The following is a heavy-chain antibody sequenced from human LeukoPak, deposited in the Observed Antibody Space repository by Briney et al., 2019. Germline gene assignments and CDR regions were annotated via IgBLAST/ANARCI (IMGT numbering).Heavy chain of an antibody. CDR2: ISGDGGTT. CDR1: GFTFSRYW. CDR3: ARELPFDY. V-gene: IGHV3-74*01. Sequence: GGSLRLSCTASGFTFSRYWMHWVRQAPGKGLVWVSRISGDGGTTNYAESVKGRFAISRGNAKNTLYLQMNSLRAEDTAVYYCARELPFDYWGQGTLVTVSS. J-gene: IGHJ4*02.